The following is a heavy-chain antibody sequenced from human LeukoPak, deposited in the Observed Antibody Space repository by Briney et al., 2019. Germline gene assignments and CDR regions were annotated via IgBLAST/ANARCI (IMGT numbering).Heavy chain of an antibody. D-gene: IGHD3-22*01. Sequence: GASVKVSCKASGYTFTSYYMHWVRQAPGQGLEWMGWINPNSGGTNYAQKFQGRVTMTRDTSISTAYMELSRLRSDDTAVYYCARDGETYYYDSSGYSILDYWGQGTLVTVSS. V-gene: IGHV1-2*02. CDR2: INPNSGGT. CDR3: ARDGETYYYDSSGYSILDY. CDR1: GYTFTSYY. J-gene: IGHJ4*02.